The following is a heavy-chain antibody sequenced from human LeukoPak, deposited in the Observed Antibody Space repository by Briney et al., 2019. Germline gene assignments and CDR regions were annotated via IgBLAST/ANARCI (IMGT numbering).Heavy chain of an antibody. CDR1: GYTFTGYY. CDR3: ARVDSSGYYSPFWY. Sequence: VASVKVSCKASGYTFTGYYMHWVRQAPGQGLEWMGWINPNSGGTNYAQKFQGRVTMTRETSISTAYMELSRLRSDDTAVYYCARVDSSGYYSPFWYWGQGTLVTVSS. J-gene: IGHJ4*02. V-gene: IGHV1-2*02. D-gene: IGHD3-22*01. CDR2: INPNSGGT.